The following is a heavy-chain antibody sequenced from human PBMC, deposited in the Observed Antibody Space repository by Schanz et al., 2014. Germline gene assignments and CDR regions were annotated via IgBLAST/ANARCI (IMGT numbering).Heavy chain of an antibody. CDR1: GFTFSSYA. D-gene: IGHD2-8*01. CDR2: ISGSGGST. Sequence: EVQLLESGGGLVQPGGSLRLSCAASGFTFSSYAMSWVRQAPGKGLEWVSAISGSGGSTYYADSVKGRFTISRDNSKNTLFLQMNSLETEDTAVYYCTTDNGHFAFDFWGQGTMVNVSS. V-gene: IGHV3-23*01. J-gene: IGHJ3*01. CDR3: TTDNGHFAFDF.